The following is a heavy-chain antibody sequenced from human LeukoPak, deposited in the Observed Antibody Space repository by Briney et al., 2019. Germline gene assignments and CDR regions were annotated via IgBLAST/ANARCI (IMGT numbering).Heavy chain of an antibody. J-gene: IGHJ4*02. CDR2: IIPIFGTA. D-gene: IGHD5-18*01. Sequence: ASVKVSFKASGGTFSSYAISWVRPAPGQGLEWMGGIIPIFGTANYAQKFQGRVTITTDESTSTAYMDLSSLGSEDTAVYYCARGLGYSYGSDYWGQGTLVTLSS. V-gene: IGHV1-69*05. CDR1: GGTFSSYA. CDR3: ARGLGYSYGSDY.